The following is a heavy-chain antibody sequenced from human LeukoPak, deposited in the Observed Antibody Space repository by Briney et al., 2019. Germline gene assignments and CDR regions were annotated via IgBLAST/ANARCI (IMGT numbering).Heavy chain of an antibody. J-gene: IGHJ4*02. Sequence: GGSLRLSCAVAGVAVNSYFMGWVRQAPGKGLEWVSLISSEGFTYYADSVKGRFIISRDNSKNTSYLQMNSLRAEDTALYYCARGRGGDWGRGALVTVSS. V-gene: IGHV3-53*01. CDR3: ARGRGGD. CDR2: ISSEGFT. CDR1: GVAVNSYF. D-gene: IGHD2-15*01.